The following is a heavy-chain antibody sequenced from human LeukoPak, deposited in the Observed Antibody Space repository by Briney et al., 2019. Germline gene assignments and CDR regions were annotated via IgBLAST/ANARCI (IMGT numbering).Heavy chain of an antibody. CDR2: IYYSGST. Sequence: PSETLSLTCTVSGGSISSGGYYWSWIRQHPGKGLEWIGYIYYSGSTYYNPSLKSRVTISVDTSKNQFSLKLSSVTAADTAVCYCARISADDLSLVDYWGQGTLVTVSS. CDR1: GGSISSGGYY. V-gene: IGHV4-31*03. D-gene: IGHD1-1*01. J-gene: IGHJ4*02. CDR3: ARISADDLSLVDY.